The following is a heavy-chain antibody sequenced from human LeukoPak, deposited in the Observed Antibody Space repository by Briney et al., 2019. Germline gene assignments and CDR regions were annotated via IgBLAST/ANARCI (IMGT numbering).Heavy chain of an antibody. CDR2: MRYDATKE. V-gene: IGHV3-30*02. Sequence: PGGSLRLSCAASGFTFSSYAMSWVRQAPGKGLEWMAFMRYDATKEYYADSVKGRFTISRDNSKNTVFLQINSLGPDDTSVYYCARSVMMYASTYYFHYWGQGTLVTVSS. CDR3: ARSVMMYASTYYFHY. J-gene: IGHJ4*02. D-gene: IGHD2-8*01. CDR1: GFTFSSYA.